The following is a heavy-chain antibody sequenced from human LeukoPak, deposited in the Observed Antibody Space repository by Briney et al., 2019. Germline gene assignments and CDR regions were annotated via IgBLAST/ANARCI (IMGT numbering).Heavy chain of an antibody. Sequence: PGRSLRLSCAASGLTVSSNYMSWVRQAPGKGLEWVSVIYSGGTTYYADSVKGRFTISRDNSDNTLYLQMNSLRAEDTAVYYCARRYSASWTSLDYWGQGTLVTVSS. V-gene: IGHV3-53*01. CDR3: ARRYSASWTSLDY. J-gene: IGHJ4*02. D-gene: IGHD6-13*01. CDR2: IYSGGTT. CDR1: GLTVSSNY.